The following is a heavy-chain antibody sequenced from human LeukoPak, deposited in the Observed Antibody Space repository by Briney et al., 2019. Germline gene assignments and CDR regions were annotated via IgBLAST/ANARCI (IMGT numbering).Heavy chain of an antibody. CDR1: GYTLTSYY. CDR2: INPSGGST. J-gene: IGHJ4*02. Sequence: RASVKVSCKASGYTLTSYYMHWVRQAPGQGLEWMGIINPSGGSTSYAQKFQGGVTMTRDTSTSTVYMELSSLRSEDTAVYYCARDTNPSSSSGYYGSGSYYNPLDYWGQGTLVTVSS. D-gene: IGHD3-10*01. V-gene: IGHV1-46*03. CDR3: ARDTNPSSSSGYYGSGSYYNPLDY.